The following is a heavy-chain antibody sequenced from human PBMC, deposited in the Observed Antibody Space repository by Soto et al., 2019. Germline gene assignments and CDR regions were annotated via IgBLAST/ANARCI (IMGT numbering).Heavy chain of an antibody. CDR3: ARSYAYYDILTGYYRDAFDI. D-gene: IGHD3-9*01. Sequence: SETLSLTCTVSGGSVSSGIYYWSWIRQPPGKGLEWIGYIYYSGSTNYNPSLKSRVTISVDTSKNQFSLKLSSVTAADTAVYYCARSYAYYDILTGYYRDAFDIWGQGTMVTVSS. CDR2: IYYSGST. V-gene: IGHV4-61*01. CDR1: GGSVSSGIYY. J-gene: IGHJ3*02.